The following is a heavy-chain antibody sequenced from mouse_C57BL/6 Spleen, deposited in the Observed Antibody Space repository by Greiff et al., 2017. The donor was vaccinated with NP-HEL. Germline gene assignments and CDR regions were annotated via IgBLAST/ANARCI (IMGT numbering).Heavy chain of an antibody. CDR3: ARKVIDSSGYAWFAY. CDR2: INPSNGGT. J-gene: IGHJ3*01. CDR1: GYTFTSYW. Sequence: QVQLQQSGTELVKPGASVKLSCKASGYTFTSYWMHWVKQRPGQGLEWIGNINPSNGGTNYNEKFKSKATLTVDKSSSTAYMQLSSLTSEDSAVYYCARKVIDSSGYAWFAYWGQGTLVTVSA. V-gene: IGHV1-53*01. D-gene: IGHD3-2*02.